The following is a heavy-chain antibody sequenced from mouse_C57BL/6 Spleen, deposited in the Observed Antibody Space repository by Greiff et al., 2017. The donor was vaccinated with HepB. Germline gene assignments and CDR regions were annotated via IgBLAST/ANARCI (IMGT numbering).Heavy chain of an antibody. CDR1: GFTFSNYW. J-gene: IGHJ2*01. Sequence: EVKVEESGGGLVQPGGSMKLSCVASGFTFSNYWMNWVRQSPEKGLEWVAQIRLKSDNYATHYAESVKGRFTISRDDSKSSVYLQMNNLRAEDTGIYYCTDRGYWGQGTTLTVSS. V-gene: IGHV6-3*01. CDR3: TDRGY. CDR2: IRLKSDNYAT.